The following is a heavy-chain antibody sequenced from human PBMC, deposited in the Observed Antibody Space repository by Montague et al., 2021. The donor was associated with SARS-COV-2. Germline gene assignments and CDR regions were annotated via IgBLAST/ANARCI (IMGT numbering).Heavy chain of an antibody. CDR1: GDSMTYFY. CDR2: IFYRGTT. CDR3: ARLGSGSYYTLDY. D-gene: IGHD3-10*01. Sequence: SETLSLTCTVSGDSMTYFYWSWIRQTPEKGLEWIGYIFYRGTTKYNPSLESRVTITVDTSKDQFYLKLNSVTAADTAVYYCARLGSGSYYTLDYWGQGTLVPVSS. J-gene: IGHJ4*02. V-gene: IGHV4-59*08.